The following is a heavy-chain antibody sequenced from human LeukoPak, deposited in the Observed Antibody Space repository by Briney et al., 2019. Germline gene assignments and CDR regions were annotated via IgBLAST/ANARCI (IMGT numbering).Heavy chain of an antibody. J-gene: IGHJ6*02. CDR2: IQYTGNT. D-gene: IGHD3-16*01. Sequence: PSETLSLTCTVSGGSISSGDYYWSWIRHHPEKGLEWIGFIQYTGNTYYNPSLKSRVTISVDTSKNQFSLKLTSVTAADTAVYYCARDVPSYDYLWGRTNGMDVWGQGTTVTVSS. CDR1: GGSISSGDYY. V-gene: IGHV4-30-4*08. CDR3: ARDVPSYDYLWGRTNGMDV.